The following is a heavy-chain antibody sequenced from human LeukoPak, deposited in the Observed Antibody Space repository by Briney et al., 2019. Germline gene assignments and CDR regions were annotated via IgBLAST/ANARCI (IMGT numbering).Heavy chain of an antibody. Sequence: PSDTLSLTCAVYGDSLSRYYWTWIRQPPGKGLEWLGEINLSGSPDYNPSLKSRATISVDTSKNQFSLRLASVTAADTAVYYCASVRHDPLEYYYYVDVWGKGTTVTVSS. CDR2: INLSGSP. D-gene: IGHD2/OR15-2a*01. J-gene: IGHJ6*03. CDR1: GDSLSRYY. CDR3: ASVRHDPLEYYYYVDV. V-gene: IGHV4-34*01.